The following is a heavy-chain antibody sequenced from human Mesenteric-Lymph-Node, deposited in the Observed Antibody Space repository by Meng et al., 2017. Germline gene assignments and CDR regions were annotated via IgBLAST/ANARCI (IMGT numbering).Heavy chain of an antibody. CDR2: INHSGST. V-gene: IGHV4-34*01. J-gene: IGHJ6*02. CDR3: ATTHGGTYYYYYGMDA. Sequence: GSLRLSCAVSGGSFSGYYWSWIRQPPGKGLEWIGEINHSGSTNYNPSLKSRVTISVDTSKNQFSLTLRSVTATDTAVSCCATTHGGTYYYYYGMDAWGRGTMVTVSS. CDR1: GGSFSGYY. D-gene: IGHD4-23*01.